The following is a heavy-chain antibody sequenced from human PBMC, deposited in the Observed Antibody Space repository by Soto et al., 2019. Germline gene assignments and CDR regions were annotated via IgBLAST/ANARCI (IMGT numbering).Heavy chain of an antibody. CDR2: INHSGST. V-gene: IGHV4-34*01. D-gene: IGHD2-2*01. CDR1: GGSFSGYY. CDR3: ARGPHYVYQLLTKYYFDY. Sequence: HSETLSLTCAVYGGSFSGYYWSWIRPPPGKGLEWIGEINHSGSTNYNPSLKSRVTISVDPSKNQFSLKLSSVTAADTAVYYCARGPHYVYQLLTKYYFDYWGQGTLVTVSS. J-gene: IGHJ4*02.